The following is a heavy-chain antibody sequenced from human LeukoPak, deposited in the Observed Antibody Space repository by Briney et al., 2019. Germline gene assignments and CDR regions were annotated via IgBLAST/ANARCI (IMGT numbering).Heavy chain of an antibody. CDR1: GFTFSSYG. J-gene: IGHJ6*02. V-gene: IGHV3-30*18. Sequence: PGGSLRLSCAASGFTFSSYGMHWVRQAPGKGLEWVAVISYDGSNKYYADSVKGRFTISRDNSKNTLYLQMNSLRAEDTAVYYCAKDKGGLYYYYGMDVWGQGTTVTVSS. CDR2: ISYDGSNK. D-gene: IGHD2-15*01. CDR3: AKDKGGLYYYYGMDV.